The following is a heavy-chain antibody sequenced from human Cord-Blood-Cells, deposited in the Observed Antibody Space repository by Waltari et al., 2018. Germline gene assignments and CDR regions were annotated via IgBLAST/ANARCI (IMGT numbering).Heavy chain of an antibody. CDR3: ARDLWLQYYYYGMDV. D-gene: IGHD2-21*01. Sequence: QVQLVQSGAEVKKPGASVKVSCKASGYTFTGYYMHWVRQAPGQGLGWMGWINPNSGGTNYAQEFQGWVTMTRDTSISTAYMELSRLRSDDTAVYYCARDLWLQYYYYGMDVWGQGTTVTVSS. CDR2: INPNSGGT. V-gene: IGHV1-2*04. CDR1: GYTFTGYY. J-gene: IGHJ6*02.